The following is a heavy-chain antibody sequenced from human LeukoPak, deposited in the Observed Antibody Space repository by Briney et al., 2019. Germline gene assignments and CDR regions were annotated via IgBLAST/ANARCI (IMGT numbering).Heavy chain of an antibody. J-gene: IGHJ4*02. V-gene: IGHV3-53*01. CDR1: GFTVSSNY. CDR3: ARETDGYNYN. CDR2: IYSGGST. D-gene: IGHD5-24*01. Sequence: PGGSLRLSCAASGFTVSSNYMSWVRQAPGKGLEWVSVIYSGGSTYYADSVKGRFTISRDNAKNSLYLQMNSLRAEDTAVYYCARETDGYNYNWGQGTLVTVSS.